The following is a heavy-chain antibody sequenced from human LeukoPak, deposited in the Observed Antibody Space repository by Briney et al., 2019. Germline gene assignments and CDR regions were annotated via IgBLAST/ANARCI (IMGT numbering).Heavy chain of an antibody. CDR2: ISYDGNNE. D-gene: IGHD3-22*01. CDR3: ATRSIYYYYFDY. J-gene: IGHJ4*02. V-gene: IGHV3-30*03. CDR1: GFTFDTYG. Sequence: GRSLRLSCAASGFTFDTYGMHWVRQAPGKGLEWVAVISYDGNNENYVDSVKGRFTISRDNSKNTLCLQMNSLRAEDTAVYYCATRSIYYYYFDYWGQGTLVTVSS.